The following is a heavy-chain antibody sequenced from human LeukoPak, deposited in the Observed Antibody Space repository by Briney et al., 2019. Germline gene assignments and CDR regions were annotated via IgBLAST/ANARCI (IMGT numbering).Heavy chain of an antibody. CDR1: GGSISSGGYY. CDR2: IYHSGST. Sequence: SETLSLTCTVSGGSISSGGYYWSWIRQPPGKGLEWIGYIYHSGSTYYNPSLKSRDTISVDRSKNQFSLKLSSVTAADTAVYYCARNGGSRGYYFDYWGQGTLVTVSS. V-gene: IGHV4-30-2*01. CDR3: ARNGGSRGYYFDY. J-gene: IGHJ4*02. D-gene: IGHD3-16*01.